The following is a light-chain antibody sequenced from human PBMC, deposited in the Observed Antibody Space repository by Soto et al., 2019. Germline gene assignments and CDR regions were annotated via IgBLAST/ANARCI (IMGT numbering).Light chain of an antibody. CDR3: VSFAGDTYV. V-gene: IGLV2-8*01. CDR2: DVN. CDR1: SSDVGAYIF. J-gene: IGLJ1*01. Sequence: QSALTQPPSASGSPGQSVTISCTGTSSDVGAYIFVSWYQQHPGKAPKLMVYDVNRRPLGVPDRFFGSKSGNTASLTVSGLQAEDEADYYCVSFAGDTYVFGTGTKLTVL.